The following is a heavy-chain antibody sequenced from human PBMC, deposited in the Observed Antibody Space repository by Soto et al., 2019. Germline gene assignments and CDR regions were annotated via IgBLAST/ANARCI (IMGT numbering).Heavy chain of an antibody. D-gene: IGHD3-22*01. CDR3: ARDKGTEYYYDSSGYYANDAFDI. Sequence: PGGSLRLSCAASGFTFSSYSMNWVRQAPGKGLEWVSSISSSSSYIYYADSVKGRFTISRDNAKNSLYLQMNSLRAEDTAVYYCARDKGTEYYYDSSGYYANDAFDIWGQGTMVTVSS. CDR1: GFTFSSYS. CDR2: ISSSSSYI. J-gene: IGHJ3*02. V-gene: IGHV3-21*01.